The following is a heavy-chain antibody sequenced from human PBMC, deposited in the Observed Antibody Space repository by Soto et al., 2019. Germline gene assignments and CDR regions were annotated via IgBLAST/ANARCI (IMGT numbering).Heavy chain of an antibody. D-gene: IGHD1-1*01. CDR3: ARGPDDHNWFDP. Sequence: PSETLSLTCTVSGGSISSYYWSWIRQPPGKGLEWIGYIYYSGSTNYNPSLKSRVTISVDTSKNQFSLKLSSVTAADTAVYYCARGPDDHNWFDPWGQGTLVTVS. V-gene: IGHV4-59*01. CDR1: GGSISSYY. J-gene: IGHJ5*02. CDR2: IYYSGST.